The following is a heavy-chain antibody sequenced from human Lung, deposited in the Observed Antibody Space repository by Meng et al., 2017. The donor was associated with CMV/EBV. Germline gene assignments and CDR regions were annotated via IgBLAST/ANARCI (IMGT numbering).Heavy chain of an antibody. CDR1: GYTFADYF. CDR3: AREAETANDY. V-gene: IGHV1-2*02. CDR2: INPRGGGP. Sequence: ASXXVSCKASGYTFADYFIHWARQAPGQGLEWMGRINPRGGGPNYVQKYQDRVTLTMDTSITTAYLEMSGLTSDDTAVYYCAREAETANDYWGQGTLVIVSS. D-gene: IGHD5-18*01. J-gene: IGHJ4*02.